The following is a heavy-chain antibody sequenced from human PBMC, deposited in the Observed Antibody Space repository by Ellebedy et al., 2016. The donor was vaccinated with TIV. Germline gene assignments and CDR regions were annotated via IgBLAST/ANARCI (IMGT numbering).Heavy chain of an antibody. Sequence: GGSLRLSCAASGFTFSNYWMSWVRQAPGKGLEWVANIKQDGSETYYIDSVKGRFVFSRDNAKNSLYLQMNSLSDDDTATYYCARDQWLGRAYYFDYWGQGTLVTVYS. CDR2: IKQDGSET. D-gene: IGHD6-19*01. CDR3: ARDQWLGRAYYFDY. J-gene: IGHJ4*02. V-gene: IGHV3-7*01. CDR1: GFTFSNYW.